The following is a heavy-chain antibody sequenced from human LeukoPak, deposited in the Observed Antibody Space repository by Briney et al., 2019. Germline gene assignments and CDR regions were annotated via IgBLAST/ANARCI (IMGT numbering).Heavy chain of an antibody. J-gene: IGHJ4*02. D-gene: IGHD1-26*01. CDR2: IYYTGNT. V-gene: IGHV4-59*01. CDR3: ARDSGSSPTFDY. CDR1: GGSISNSF. Sequence: SETLSLTCTVSGGSISNSFWSWIRQPPGKGLEWIAYIYYTGNTKYNPSLKSRVTISVDTSKNQFSLRLSSVTAEDTAVYYCARDSGSSPTFDYWGQGTLVTVSP.